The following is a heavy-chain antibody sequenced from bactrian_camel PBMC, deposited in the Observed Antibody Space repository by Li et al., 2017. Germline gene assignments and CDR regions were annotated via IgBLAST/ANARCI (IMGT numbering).Heavy chain of an antibody. V-gene: IGHV3S31*01. CDR3: ATEGSWLPPSD. CDR1: RFSVSDYA. CDR2: INSGGGST. J-gene: IGHJ4*01. Sequence: VQLVESGGGLVQPGGSLRLACAASRFSVSDYAMSWIRQAPGKGLEWVSDINSGGGSTYYADSVKGRFTTSRDNAKITLYLQLNSLKTEDTAMYYCATEGSWLPPSDWGQGTQVTVS. D-gene: IGHD2*01.